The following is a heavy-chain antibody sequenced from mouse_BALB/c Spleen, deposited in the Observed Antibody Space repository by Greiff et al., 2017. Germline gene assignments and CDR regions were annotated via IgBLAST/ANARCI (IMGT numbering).Heavy chain of an antibody. V-gene: IGHV1S81*02. J-gene: IGHJ4*01. CDR3: TRTTMDY. Sequence: VQLVESGAELVKPGASVKLSCKASGYTFTSYYMYWVKQRPGQGLEWIGEINPSNGGTNFNEKFKSKATLTVDKSSSTAYMQLSSLTSEDSAVYYCTRTTMDYWGQGTSVTVSS. CDR2: INPSNGGT. D-gene: IGHD1-1*01. CDR1: GYTFTSYY.